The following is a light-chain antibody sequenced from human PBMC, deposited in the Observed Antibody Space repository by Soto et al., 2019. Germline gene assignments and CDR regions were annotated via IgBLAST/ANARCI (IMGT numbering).Light chain of an antibody. CDR1: QSISSW. J-gene: IGKJ2*01. Sequence: DIPMTQSPSTLSASVGERVTITCRASQSISSWLAWYQQKPGKAPKLLIYKASSLESGVPSRFSGSGSGTEFTLTISSLQPDDFATYYCQQYNSYSPYTFGQGTKLEIK. CDR3: QQYNSYSPYT. CDR2: KAS. V-gene: IGKV1-5*03.